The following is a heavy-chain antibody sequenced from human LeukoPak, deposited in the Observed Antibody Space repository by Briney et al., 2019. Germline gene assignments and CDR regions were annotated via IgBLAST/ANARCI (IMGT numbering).Heavy chain of an antibody. J-gene: IGHJ4*02. Sequence: GASVKVSCKVSGYTLTELSMHWVRRAPGKGLEWMGGFDPEDGETIYAQKFQGRVTMTEDTSTDTAYMELSSLRSEDTAVYYCATDSDRRDGYNPLDYWGQGTLVTVSS. D-gene: IGHD5-24*01. V-gene: IGHV1-24*01. CDR2: FDPEDGET. CDR3: ATDSDRRDGYNPLDY. CDR1: GYTLTELS.